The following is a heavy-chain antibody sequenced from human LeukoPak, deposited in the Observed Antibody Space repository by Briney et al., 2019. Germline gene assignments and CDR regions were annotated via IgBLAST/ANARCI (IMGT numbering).Heavy chain of an antibody. J-gene: IGHJ3*02. CDR3: AREQDDAFDI. CDR2: ISAYNGNT. Sequence: GASVKVSCKASGYTFTSYAMHWVRQAPGQRLEWMGWISAYNGNTNYAQKLQGRVTMTTDTSTSTAYMELRSLRSDDTAVYYCAREQDDAFDIWGQGTMVTVSS. CDR1: GYTFTSYA. V-gene: IGHV1-18*01.